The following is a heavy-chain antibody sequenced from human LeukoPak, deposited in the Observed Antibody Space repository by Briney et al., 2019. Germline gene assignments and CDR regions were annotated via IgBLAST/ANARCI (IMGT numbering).Heavy chain of an antibody. V-gene: IGHV4-39*01. CDR2: IYYSGST. CDR3: ARFDIVVVVAATRPYYYGMDV. CDR1: GGSISSSSYY. J-gene: IGHJ6*02. D-gene: IGHD2-15*01. Sequence: SETLSLTCTVSGGSISSSSYYWGWIRQPPGKGLEWIGSIYYSGSTYYNPSLKSRVTISVDTSKNQFSLKLSSVTAADTAVYYCARFDIVVVVAATRPYYYGMDVWGQGTTVTVSS.